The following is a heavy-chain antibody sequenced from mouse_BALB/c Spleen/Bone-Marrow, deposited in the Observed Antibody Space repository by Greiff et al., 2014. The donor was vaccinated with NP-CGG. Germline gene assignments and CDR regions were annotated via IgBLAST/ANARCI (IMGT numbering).Heavy chain of an antibody. V-gene: IGHV14-3*02. J-gene: IGHJ3*01. CDR2: IDPANGNT. D-gene: IGHD1-1*01. CDR1: GFNIKDTY. CDR3: AAYYYGSSQFAY. Sequence: VQLQQSGAELVKPGASVKLSCTASGFNIKDTYMHWVKQRPEQGLEWIGRIDPANGNTKYDPKFQGKATISADTSSNTAYLQLSSLTSEDTAVYYYAAYYYGSSQFAYWGQGTLVTVSA.